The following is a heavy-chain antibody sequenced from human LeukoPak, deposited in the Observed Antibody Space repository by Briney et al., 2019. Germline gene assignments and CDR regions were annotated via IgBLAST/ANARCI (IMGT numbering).Heavy chain of an antibody. CDR2: ISSDGSST. D-gene: IGHD5-12*01. V-gene: IGHV3-74*01. Sequence: GGSLRLSCAASGFTFNSTWMHWVRQAPGKGLVWVSRISSDGSSTNYADSVKGRFTISRDNAKNTLYLQMNSLRAEDTAVYYCARDGLREFDYWGQRTLVTVSS. CDR3: ARDGLREFDY. CDR1: GFTFNSTW. J-gene: IGHJ4*02.